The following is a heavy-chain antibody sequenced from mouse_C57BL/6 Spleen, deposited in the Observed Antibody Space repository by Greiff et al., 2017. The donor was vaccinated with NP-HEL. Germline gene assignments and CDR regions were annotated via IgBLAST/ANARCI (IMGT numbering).Heavy chain of an antibody. J-gene: IGHJ2*01. CDR2: IDPSDSYT. CDR3: ARSGYGTFDY. V-gene: IGHV1-50*01. CDR1: GYTFTSYW. D-gene: IGHD2-1*01. Sequence: QVQLQQSGAELVKPGASVKLSCKASGYTFTSYWMQWVKQRPGQGLEWIGEIDPSDSYTNYNQKFKGKATLTVDTSSSTAYMQLSSLTSEDSAVYYCARSGYGTFDYWGQGTTLTVSS.